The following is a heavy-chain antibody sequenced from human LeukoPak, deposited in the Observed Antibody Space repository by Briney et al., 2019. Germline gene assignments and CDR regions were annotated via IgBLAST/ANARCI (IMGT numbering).Heavy chain of an antibody. V-gene: IGHV3-48*03. D-gene: IGHD1-26*01. J-gene: IGHJ4*02. CDR1: GFTFSSYE. CDR2: ISSSGSTI. Sequence: GGSLRLSCAASGFTFSSYEMNWVRQAPGKGLEWVSYISSSGSTIYYADSVKGRFTISRDNAKNSLYLQMNSLRAEDTAVYYCARDSGSYTFVDYWGQGTLVTVSS. CDR3: ARDSGSYTFVDY.